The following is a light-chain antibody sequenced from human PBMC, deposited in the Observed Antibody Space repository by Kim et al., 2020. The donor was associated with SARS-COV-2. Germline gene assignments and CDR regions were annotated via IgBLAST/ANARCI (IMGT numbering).Light chain of an antibody. Sequence: APGKTATITCGGDDIGTKSVHWYQQKPGQAPVLVIYYDTDRPSGIPERFSASNSGNTATLTVSWVEAGDEADYYCQVWDSGSDQWVFGGGTQLTVL. V-gene: IGLV3-21*04. CDR2: YDT. J-gene: IGLJ3*02. CDR3: QVWDSGSDQWV. CDR1: DIGTKS.